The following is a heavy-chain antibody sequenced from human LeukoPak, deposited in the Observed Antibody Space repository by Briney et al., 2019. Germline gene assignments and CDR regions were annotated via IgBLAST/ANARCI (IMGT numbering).Heavy chain of an antibody. D-gene: IGHD2-2*03. Sequence: PGGSLRLSCAASGFTFSNYGMHWVRQAPGKGLEWVAVISYDGSNKYYADSVKGRFTISRDNSKNTLYLQMNSLRAEDTAVYYCARVGYCSSTSCNYYYYGMDVWGQGTTVTVSS. V-gene: IGHV3-30*03. CDR2: ISYDGSNK. CDR1: GFTFSNYG. CDR3: ARVGYCSSTSCNYYYYGMDV. J-gene: IGHJ6*02.